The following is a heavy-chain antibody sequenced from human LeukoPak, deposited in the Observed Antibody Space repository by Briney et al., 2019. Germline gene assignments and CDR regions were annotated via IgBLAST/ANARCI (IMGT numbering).Heavy chain of an antibody. CDR2: VDHTGST. Sequence: SETLSLTCSVSDDSITMYYWTRIRQPPGKGLEWIGYVDHTGSTNLNPSLNGRVSISRDTTKNLFSLRLRSVTAADTAVYFCARGRVSSSTWYSTYYYYFYMDVWGKGTTVTVSS. J-gene: IGHJ6*03. CDR3: ARGRVSSSTWYSTYYYYFYMDV. D-gene: IGHD1-1*01. V-gene: IGHV4-59*01. CDR1: DDSITMYY.